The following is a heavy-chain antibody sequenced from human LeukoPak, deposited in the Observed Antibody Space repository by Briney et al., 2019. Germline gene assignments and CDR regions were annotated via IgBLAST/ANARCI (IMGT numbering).Heavy chain of an antibody. D-gene: IGHD2-8*01. V-gene: IGHV3-30*04. CDR3: ARYLVYARQFGGYFDY. Sequence: PGRSLRLSCAASGFTFSSYAMHWVRQAPGKGLEWVAVISYDGSNKYYADSVKGRFTISRDNSKNTLYLQMNSLRAEDTAVYYCARYLVYARQFGGYFDYWAREPWSPSPQ. J-gene: IGHJ4*02. CDR2: ISYDGSNK. CDR1: GFTFSSYA.